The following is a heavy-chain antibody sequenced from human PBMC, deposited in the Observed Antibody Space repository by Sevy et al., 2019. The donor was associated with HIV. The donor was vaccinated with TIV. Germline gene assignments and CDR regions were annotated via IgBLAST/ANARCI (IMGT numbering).Heavy chain of an antibody. V-gene: IGHV1-2*02. CDR3: SRSVYGSRTYLNDY. Sequence: ASVKVSCKASGYTFTGYYMHLVRQAPGQGLEWMGWIDPNSGGTNYAQKFQGRVTMSTDTSISTAYMELSRLRSDDTALYYCSRSVYGSRTYLNDYWGQGTLVTVSS. CDR2: IDPNSGGT. D-gene: IGHD3-10*01. J-gene: IGHJ4*02. CDR1: GYTFTGYY.